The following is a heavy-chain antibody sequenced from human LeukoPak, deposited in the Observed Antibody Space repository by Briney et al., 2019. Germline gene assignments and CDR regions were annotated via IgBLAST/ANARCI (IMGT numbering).Heavy chain of an antibody. CDR3: ARQTGSGLFILP. V-gene: IGHV4-39*01. J-gene: IGHJ4*02. CDR2: IYYSGNT. D-gene: IGHD3/OR15-3a*01. CDR1: GVSISSSNSY. Sequence: SETLSLTCTVSGVSISSSNSYWGWIRQPPGKGLEWIGSIYYSGNTYYDASLKSQVSISIDTSKNQFSLRLTSVTAADTAVYYCARQTGSGLFILPGGQGTLVTVSS.